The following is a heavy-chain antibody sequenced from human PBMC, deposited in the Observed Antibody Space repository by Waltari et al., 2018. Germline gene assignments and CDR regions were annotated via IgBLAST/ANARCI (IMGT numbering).Heavy chain of an antibody. CDR2: IYSDGST. V-gene: IGHV4-4*09. CDR3: ARMIEYRNSWDAVDV. Sequence: QVQLQESGPGLVKPSETLSLTCTVSGGSIRAYYWNWIRQTPGKGLEWIGNIYSDGSTDYNPSLQSRITISIDTSKKEFSLKLSSVTAADTATYYCARMIEYRNSWDAVDVWGQGTMVTVSS. D-gene: IGHD6-6*01. J-gene: IGHJ3*01. CDR1: GGSIRAYY.